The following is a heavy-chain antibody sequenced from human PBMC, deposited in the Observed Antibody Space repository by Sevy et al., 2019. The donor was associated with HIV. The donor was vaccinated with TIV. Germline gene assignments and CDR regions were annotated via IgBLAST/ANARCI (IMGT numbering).Heavy chain of an antibody. D-gene: IGHD6-19*01. J-gene: IGHJ4*02. CDR2: IVSSGST. CDR3: VSLFLSYRSGWSYFDY. CDR1: GFTVNDKY. V-gene: IGHV3-66*02. Sequence: GGSLRLSCAISGFTVNDKYIIWVRQAPGKGLEWVSVIVSSGSTYYADSAKGRFTISRDNSKNTVDLQMNSVRAEDTAVYYCVSLFLSYRSGWSYFDYWGQGTLVTVSS.